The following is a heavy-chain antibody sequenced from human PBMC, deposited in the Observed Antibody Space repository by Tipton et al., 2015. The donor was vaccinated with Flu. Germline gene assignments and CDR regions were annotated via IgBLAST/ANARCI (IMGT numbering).Heavy chain of an antibody. J-gene: IGHJ3*02. Sequence: SLRLSCAASGFTFSNAWMSWVRQAPGKGLEWVGRIKSKTDGGTTDYAAPVKGRFTISRDDSKNTLYLQMNSLKTEDTAVYYCTTDPNCSSTSCYAFDIWGQGTMVTVSS. CDR2: IKSKTDGGTT. D-gene: IGHD2-2*01. CDR3: TTDPNCSSTSCYAFDI. CDR1: GFTFSNAW. V-gene: IGHV3-15*01.